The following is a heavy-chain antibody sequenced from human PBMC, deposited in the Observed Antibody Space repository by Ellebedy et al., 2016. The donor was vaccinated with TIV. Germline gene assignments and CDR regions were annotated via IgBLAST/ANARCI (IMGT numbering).Heavy chain of an antibody. CDR1: GFTFSSYG. Sequence: GGSLRLSXAASGFTFSSYGMHWVRQAPGKGLEWVAVISYDGSNKYYADSVKGRFTISRDNSKNTLYLQMNSLRAEDTAVYYCAKGGDSSGWYGDWFDPWGQGTLVTVSS. CDR2: ISYDGSNK. D-gene: IGHD6-19*01. J-gene: IGHJ5*02. V-gene: IGHV3-30*18. CDR3: AKGGDSSGWYGDWFDP.